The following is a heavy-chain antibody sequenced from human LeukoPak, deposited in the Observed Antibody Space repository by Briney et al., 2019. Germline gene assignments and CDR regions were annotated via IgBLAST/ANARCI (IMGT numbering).Heavy chain of an antibody. J-gene: IGHJ4*02. Sequence: GGSLRLSCAASGFTFSSYEMNWVRQAPGKGLEWVSYISGNGSPIYYADSVKGRFTISRDNSKNSLFLQLNSLRADDTAVYYCARDPEFSYGYYFDYCGQGTLVTVSS. V-gene: IGHV3-48*03. CDR2: ISGNGSPI. CDR1: GFTFSSYE. CDR3: ARDPEFSYGYYFDY. D-gene: IGHD5-18*01.